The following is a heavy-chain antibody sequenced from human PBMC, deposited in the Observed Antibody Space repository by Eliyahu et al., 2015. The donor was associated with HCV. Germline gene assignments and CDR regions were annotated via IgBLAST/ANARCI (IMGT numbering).Heavy chain of an antibody. CDR2: ISSSSGST. CDR3: AKPLSDYDFWSGFVYDS. V-gene: IGHV3-23*01. CDR1: GFXFRSLP. D-gene: IGHD3-3*01. Sequence: EVQLLQSGGGLVQPGGXVRLSXXAXGFXFRSLPMSWVRQAPGKGLEWVSAISSSSGSTYYAASVKGRFTISRDYSKNMLYLQMNSLRADDTALYYCAKPLSDYDFWSGFVYDSWGQGTLVTVSS. J-gene: IGHJ4*02.